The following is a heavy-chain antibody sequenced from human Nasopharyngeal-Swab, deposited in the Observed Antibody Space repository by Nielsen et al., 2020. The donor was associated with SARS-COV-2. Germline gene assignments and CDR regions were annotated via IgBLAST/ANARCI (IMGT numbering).Heavy chain of an antibody. V-gene: IGHV4-59*01. CDR2: IYYSGST. CDR1: GGSISSYY. CDR3: AAVRYCSSTSCYPWDY. J-gene: IGHJ4*02. D-gene: IGHD2-2*01. Sequence: SETLSLTCTVSGGSISSYYWSWIRQPPGKGLEWIGYIYYSGSTNYNPSLKSRVTISVDTSKNQFSLKLSSVTAADTAVYYCAAVRYCSSTSCYPWDYWGQGTLVTVSS.